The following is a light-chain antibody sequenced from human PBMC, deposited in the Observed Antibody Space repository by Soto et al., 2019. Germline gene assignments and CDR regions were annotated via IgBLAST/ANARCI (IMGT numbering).Light chain of an antibody. V-gene: IGKV3-11*01. Sequence: EIVVTQSPATLSVSPGERATLSCRASQSVSSNLAWYQQKPGQAPRLLIYGASSRATGIPDRFSGSGSGTDFTLTISSLEPEDFAVYYCQQRSDWPPITFGQGTRLE. J-gene: IGKJ5*01. CDR3: QQRSDWPPIT. CDR1: QSVSSN. CDR2: GAS.